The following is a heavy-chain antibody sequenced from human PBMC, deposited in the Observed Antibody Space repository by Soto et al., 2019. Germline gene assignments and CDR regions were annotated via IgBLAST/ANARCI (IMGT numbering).Heavy chain of an antibody. CDR1: GGSISSGDYY. CDR3: ARHGDTAKDDAFDI. D-gene: IGHD5-18*01. CDR2: IYYSGST. Sequence: SETLSLTCTVSGGSISSGDYYWSWIRQPPGKGLEWIGYIYYSGSTYYNPSLKSRVTISVDTSKNQFSLKLSSVTAADTAVYYCARHGDTAKDDAFDIWGQGTMVTVSS. J-gene: IGHJ3*02. V-gene: IGHV4-30-4*01.